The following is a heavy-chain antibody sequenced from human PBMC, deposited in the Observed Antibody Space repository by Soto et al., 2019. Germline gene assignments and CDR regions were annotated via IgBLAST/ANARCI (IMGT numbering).Heavy chain of an antibody. J-gene: IGHJ4*02. CDR1: GFTVSSYG. CDR3: ARDLETYSSSLLDY. CDR2: INSDGSST. D-gene: IGHD6-13*01. Sequence: HGWCLRLCCAACGFTVSSYGMHLVRQALGKGLVWVSRINSDGSSTSYADSVKGRFTISRDNAKNTLYLQMNSLRAEDTAVYYCARDLETYSSSLLDYWGQGTLVTVSS. V-gene: IGHV3-74*01.